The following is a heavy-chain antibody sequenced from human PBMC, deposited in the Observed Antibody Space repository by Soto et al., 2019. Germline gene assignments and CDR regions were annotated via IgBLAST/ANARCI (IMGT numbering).Heavy chain of an antibody. J-gene: IGHJ4*02. Sequence: GSLRLSCAASGFTFSMYWMHWVRQAPGKGLLWVSRINGDGTDTTYADSVKGRFTISRDNAKNTVYLQMNGLRAEDTAVYYCAREVGRGSGSYYLDYWGQETLVPVSS. CDR3: AREVGRGSGSYYLDY. CDR2: INGDGTDT. CDR1: GFTFSMYW. V-gene: IGHV3-74*03. D-gene: IGHD3-16*01.